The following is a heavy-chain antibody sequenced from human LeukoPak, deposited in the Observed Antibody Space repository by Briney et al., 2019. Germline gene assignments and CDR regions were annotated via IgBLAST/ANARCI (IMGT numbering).Heavy chain of an antibody. Sequence: PSGTLSLTCAVSGGSISSSNWWSWVRQPPAKGLEWIGEIYHSGSTNYNPSLKSRVTISVDKSKNRFSLKLSSVTAADTAVYYCASYGSGSYYYGMDVWGKGTTVTVSS. CDR2: IYHSGST. D-gene: IGHD3-10*01. CDR3: ASYGSGSYYYGMDV. V-gene: IGHV4-4*02. J-gene: IGHJ6*04. CDR1: GGSISSSNW.